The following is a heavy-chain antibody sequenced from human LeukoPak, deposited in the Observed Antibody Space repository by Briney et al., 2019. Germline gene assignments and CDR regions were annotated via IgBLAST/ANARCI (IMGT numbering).Heavy chain of an antibody. CDR2: IYYSGST. CDR3: ARQGQAAAGTGDWFDP. J-gene: IGHJ5*02. Sequence: GSLRLSCAASGFTVSSNYMSWVRQPPGKGLEWIGSIYYSGSTYYNPSLKSRVTISVDTSKNQFSLKLSSVTAADTAVYYCARQGQAAAGTGDWFDPWGQGTLVTVSS. CDR1: GFTVSSNY. D-gene: IGHD6-13*01. V-gene: IGHV4-39*01.